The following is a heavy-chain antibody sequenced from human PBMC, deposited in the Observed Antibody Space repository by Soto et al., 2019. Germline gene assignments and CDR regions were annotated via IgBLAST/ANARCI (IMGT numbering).Heavy chain of an antibody. Sequence: QVQLVQSGAEVKKPGASVKVSCKASGYTFTSYGISWVRQAPGQGLEWMGWISAYNGNTNYAQKLQGRVTMTTDTSTSRDYMEMRSLRSDDTAVYYCARWFSLMVYAIDYYGMDVWGQGTTVTVSS. D-gene: IGHD2-8*01. V-gene: IGHV1-18*01. CDR2: ISAYNGNT. J-gene: IGHJ6*02. CDR1: GYTFTSYG. CDR3: ARWFSLMVYAIDYYGMDV.